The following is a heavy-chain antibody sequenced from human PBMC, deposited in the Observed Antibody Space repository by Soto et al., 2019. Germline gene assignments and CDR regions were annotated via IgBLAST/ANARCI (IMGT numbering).Heavy chain of an antibody. J-gene: IGHJ4*02. D-gene: IGHD3-10*01. CDR3: TRDIGGKGAY. Sequence: GGSLRLSCATSGFTFSSYWMHWVRQVPGKGLLWVSRIDEYGNTINYADSVRGRFTISRDNARNTLYLEMNSLRAEDTALYYCTRDIGGKGAYWGPGTLVTVSS. V-gene: IGHV3-74*01. CDR1: GFTFSSYW. CDR2: IDEYGNTI.